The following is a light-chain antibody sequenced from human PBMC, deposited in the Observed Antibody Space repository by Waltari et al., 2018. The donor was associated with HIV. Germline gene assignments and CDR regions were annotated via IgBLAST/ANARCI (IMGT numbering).Light chain of an antibody. CDR1: SSDIGSYNL. Sequence: QSALTQPASVSGSLGQSITISCTGTSSDIGSYNLVSWYQQYPGKAPKVIIYDVNKGPRGVSHRFSGFKAANTASLTVSGLQAEDEADYYCCSYAGSPTFVIFGGGTKVTVL. J-gene: IGLJ2*01. V-gene: IGLV2-23*02. CDR2: DVN. CDR3: CSYAGSPTFVI.